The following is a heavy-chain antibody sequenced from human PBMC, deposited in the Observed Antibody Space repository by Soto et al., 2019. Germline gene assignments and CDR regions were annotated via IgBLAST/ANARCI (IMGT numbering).Heavy chain of an antibody. CDR1: GYTFTSYY. CDR2: INPSGGST. D-gene: IGHD6-19*01. CDR3: ARSYSSGREDAFDI. Sequence: XSVKVSCHSSGYTFTSYYMHLVRQAPGQGLEWMGIINPSGGSTSYAQKFQGRVTMTMDTSTSTVYMELSSLRSEDTAVYYCARSYSSGREDAFDIWGQGTMVTVSS. J-gene: IGHJ3*02. V-gene: IGHV1-46*01.